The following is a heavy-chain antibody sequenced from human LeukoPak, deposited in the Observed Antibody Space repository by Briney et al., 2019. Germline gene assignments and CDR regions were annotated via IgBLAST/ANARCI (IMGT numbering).Heavy chain of an antibody. CDR3: ARGGWELPLHFDY. CDR2: IYHSGST. D-gene: IGHD1-26*01. Sequence: SETLSLTCAVSGGSISSGGYSWSWIRQPPGKGLEWIGYIYHSGSTYYNPSLKSRVTISVDRSKNQFSLKLTSVTAADTAVYYCARGGWELPLHFDYWGQGTLVTVSS. J-gene: IGHJ4*02. V-gene: IGHV4-30-2*01. CDR1: GGSISSGGYS.